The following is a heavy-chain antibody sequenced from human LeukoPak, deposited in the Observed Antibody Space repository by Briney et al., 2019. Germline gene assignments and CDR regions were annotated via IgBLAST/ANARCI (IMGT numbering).Heavy chain of an antibody. Sequence: PGGSLRLSCAASGFTFSSYAMSWVRQAPGKGLEWVSAISGSGGSTYYADSVKGRFTISRDNSKNTPYLQMNSLRAEDTAVYYCAKDGTWIQLWLIPVGAFDIWGQGTMVTVSS. CDR1: GFTFSSYA. CDR2: ISGSGGST. CDR3: AKDGTWIQLWLIPVGAFDI. D-gene: IGHD5-18*01. V-gene: IGHV3-23*01. J-gene: IGHJ3*02.